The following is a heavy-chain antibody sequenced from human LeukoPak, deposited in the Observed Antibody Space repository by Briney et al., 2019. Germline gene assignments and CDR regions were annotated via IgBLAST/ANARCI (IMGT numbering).Heavy chain of an antibody. J-gene: IGHJ4*02. CDR2: IKQDGSEK. Sequence: GSLRLSCAASGFTFNSYWMSWVRQAPGKGLEWVANIKQDGSEKYYVDSVKGRFTISRDNAKNSLYLQMNSLRAEDTAVYYCTRVGYCSSTTCYTGDGFDYWGQGTLVTVSS. CDR3: TRVGYCSSTTCYTGDGFDY. CDR1: GFTFNSYW. V-gene: IGHV3-7*01. D-gene: IGHD2-2*02.